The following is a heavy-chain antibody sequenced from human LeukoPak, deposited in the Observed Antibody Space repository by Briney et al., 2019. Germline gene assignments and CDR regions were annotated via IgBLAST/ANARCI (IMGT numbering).Heavy chain of an antibody. Sequence: GGSLRLSCAASGLTVSSNSMSWVRQAPGKGLEWVSFIYSGGSTYYADSVKGRFTISRDNSKNTLYLQMNSLRAEDTAVYYCAKFRGSLAWGQGTLVTVSS. CDR2: IYSGGST. D-gene: IGHD1-26*01. CDR1: GLTVSSNS. V-gene: IGHV3-53*01. J-gene: IGHJ5*02. CDR3: AKFRGSLA.